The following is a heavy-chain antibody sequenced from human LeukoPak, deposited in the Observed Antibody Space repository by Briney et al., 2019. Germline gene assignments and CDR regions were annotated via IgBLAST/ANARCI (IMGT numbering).Heavy chain of an antibody. D-gene: IGHD5-18*01. V-gene: IGHV3-21*01. CDR2: ISSSSSYI. CDR3: ARGSGYSYGYFDY. J-gene: IGHJ4*02. Sequence: GGSLRLSCAASGFTFTTYWMSWVRQAPGKGLEWVSSISSSSSYIYYADSVKGRFTISRDNAKNSLYLQMNSLRAEDTAVYYCARGSGYSYGYFDYWGQGTLVTVSS. CDR1: GFTFTTYW.